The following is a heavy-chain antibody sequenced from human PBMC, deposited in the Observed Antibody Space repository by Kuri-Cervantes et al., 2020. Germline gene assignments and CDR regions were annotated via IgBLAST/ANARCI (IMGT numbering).Heavy chain of an antibody. CDR3: ARARWFGELFHQKSYGMDV. D-gene: IGHD3-10*01. CDR1: GFTVSSNY. CDR2: IYSGGST. J-gene: IGHJ6*02. V-gene: IGHV3-53*01. Sequence: ESLKISGAASGFTVSSNYMRWVRQAPGKGLEWVSVIYSGGSTYYADSVKGRFTISRDNAKNSLYLQMNSLRAEDTPVYYCARARWFGELFHQKSYGMDVWGQGTTVTVSS.